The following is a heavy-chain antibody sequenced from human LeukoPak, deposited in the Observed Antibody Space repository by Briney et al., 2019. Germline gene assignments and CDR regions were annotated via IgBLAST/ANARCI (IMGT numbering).Heavy chain of an antibody. D-gene: IGHD2-15*01. CDR2: ISAYNGNT. CDR1: GYTFTSYG. CDR3: ARRCSGGSCYSAHYYYGMDV. Sequence: ASVKVSCKASGYTFTSYGISWVRQAPGQGLEWMGWISAYNGNTNYAQKLQGGVTMTTDTSTSTAYMELRSLRSDDTAVYYCARRCSGGSCYSAHYYYGMDVWGQGTTVTVSS. J-gene: IGHJ6*02. V-gene: IGHV1-18*01.